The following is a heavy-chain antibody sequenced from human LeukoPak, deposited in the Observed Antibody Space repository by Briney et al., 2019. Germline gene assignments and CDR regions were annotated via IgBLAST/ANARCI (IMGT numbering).Heavy chain of an antibody. V-gene: IGHV1-69*13. Sequence: SVKVSCKASGGTFSSYAISWVRQAPGQGLEWMGGIIPIFGTANYAQKFQGRVTITADESTSTAYMELSSLRSEDTAVYYCARDPVAAPPLNYYYGMDVWGQGTTVTVSS. J-gene: IGHJ6*02. CDR1: GGTFSSYA. CDR2: IIPIFGTA. CDR3: ARDPVAAPPLNYYYGMDV. D-gene: IGHD2-15*01.